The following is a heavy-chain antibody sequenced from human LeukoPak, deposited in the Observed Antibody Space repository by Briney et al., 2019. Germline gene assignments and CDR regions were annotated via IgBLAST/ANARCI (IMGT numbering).Heavy chain of an antibody. CDR2: ISSSGSTI. Sequence: PGGSLRLSCAASGFTFSSYEMNWVRQAPGKGLEWVSYISSSGSTIYYADSVKGRFTISRDNAKNSLYLQMNSLRAEDTAVYYCAGSFRYGDSPWRIDAFDIWGQGTMVTVSS. D-gene: IGHD4-17*01. CDR1: GFTFSSYE. CDR3: AGSFRYGDSPWRIDAFDI. V-gene: IGHV3-48*03. J-gene: IGHJ3*02.